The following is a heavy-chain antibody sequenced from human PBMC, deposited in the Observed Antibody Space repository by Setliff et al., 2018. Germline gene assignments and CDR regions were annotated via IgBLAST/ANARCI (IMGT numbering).Heavy chain of an antibody. CDR3: AREGYSSLIGWFDP. CDR2: IYTSGST. D-gene: IGHD6-13*01. CDR1: GGSISSGSYY. Sequence: SETLSLTCTVSGGSISSGSYYWSWIRQPAGKGLEWIGRIYTSGSTNYKPSLKSRVTISVDTSKNRFSLKLSSVTAADTAVYYCAREGYSSLIGWFDPWGQGTLVTVSS. V-gene: IGHV4-61*02. J-gene: IGHJ5*02.